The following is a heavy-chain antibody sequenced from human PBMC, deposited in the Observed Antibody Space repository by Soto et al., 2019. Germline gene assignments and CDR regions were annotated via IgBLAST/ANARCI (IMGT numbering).Heavy chain of an antibody. D-gene: IGHD2-15*01. CDR1: GGTFSIYA. Sequence: SVKVSCKASGGTFSIYAISGVLQSPLQGLEWMGGIIPIFGTANYAQKFQGRVTITADESTSTAYMELSSLRSEDTAVYYCARDKGYCSGGSCDAFDIWAKGQWSP. V-gene: IGHV1-69*13. CDR2: IIPIFGTA. J-gene: IGHJ3*02. CDR3: ARDKGYCSGGSCDAFDI.